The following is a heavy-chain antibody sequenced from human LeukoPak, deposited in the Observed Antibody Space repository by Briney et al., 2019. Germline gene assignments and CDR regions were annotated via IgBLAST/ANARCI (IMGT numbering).Heavy chain of an antibody. D-gene: IGHD3-9*01. CDR3: AHLRIVFATIFWLEDY. CDR1: GYSISSSNW. J-gene: IGHJ4*02. V-gene: IGHV4-28*06. CDR2: IYYSGST. Sequence: SETLSLTCAVSGYSISSSNWWGWIRQPPGKGLEWIGYIYYSGSTNYNPSLKSRVTMSVDTSKNQFSLKLSSVTALDTAVYYCAHLRIVFATIFWLEDYWGQGTLVTVSS.